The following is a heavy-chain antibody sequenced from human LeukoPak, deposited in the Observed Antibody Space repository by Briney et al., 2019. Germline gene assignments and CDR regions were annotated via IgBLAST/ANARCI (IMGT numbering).Heavy chain of an antibody. V-gene: IGHV3-30-3*01. CDR2: IPYDVSQK. Sequence: PGGSLRLSCAASEFTFSIYWMSWVRQAPGKVLEWVAVIPYDVSQKYYANSVKGRFTISRDNSKNTLYLQMNSLRDEDTAVYYCARDLLRYSRGWYSSRNYYYGMDVWGQGTTVTVSS. D-gene: IGHD6-19*01. CDR3: ARDLLRYSRGWYSSRNYYYGMDV. J-gene: IGHJ6*02. CDR1: EFTFSIYW.